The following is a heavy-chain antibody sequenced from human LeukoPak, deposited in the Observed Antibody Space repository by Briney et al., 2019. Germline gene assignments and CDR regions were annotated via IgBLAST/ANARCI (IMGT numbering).Heavy chain of an antibody. CDR1: GGSFSGYY. CDR2: INHSGST. CDR3: ARGWSYGDYDPAFYFDY. J-gene: IGHJ4*02. Sequence: SETLSLTCAVYGGSFSGYYWSWIRQPPGKRLEWIGEINHSGSTNYNPSLKSRVTISVDTSKNQFSLKLSSVTAADTAVYYCARGWSYGDYDPAFYFDYWGQGTLVTVSS. V-gene: IGHV4-34*01. D-gene: IGHD4-17*01.